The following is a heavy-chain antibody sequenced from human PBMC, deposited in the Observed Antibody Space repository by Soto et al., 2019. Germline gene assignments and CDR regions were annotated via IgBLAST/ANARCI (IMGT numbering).Heavy chain of an antibody. V-gene: IGHV1-69*06. J-gene: IGHJ4*02. CDR3: ARDDRTDYGDYNFDY. CDR2: IIPIFGTA. Sequence: QVQLVQAGAEVKKPGSSVKVSCKASGGTFSSYAISWVRQAPGQGLEWMGGIIPIFGTANYAQKFQGRVTITADKATSTAYMELSSLRSEDTAVYYCARDDRTDYGDYNFDYWGQGTLVTVSS. D-gene: IGHD4-17*01. CDR1: GGTFSSYA.